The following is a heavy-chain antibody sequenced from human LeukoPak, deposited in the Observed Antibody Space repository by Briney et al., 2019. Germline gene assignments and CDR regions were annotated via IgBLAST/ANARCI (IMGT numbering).Heavy chain of an antibody. CDR3: AKDIVATTEGGGYFDY. Sequence: GGSLRLSCAASGFTFDDYAMHWVRQAPGKGLEWVSLISWDGGGTYYADSVKGRFTISRDNSKNSLYLQMNSLRAEDTALYYCAKDIVATTEGGGYFDYWGQGTLVTVSS. J-gene: IGHJ4*02. CDR2: ISWDGGGT. CDR1: GFTFDDYA. V-gene: IGHV3-43D*03. D-gene: IGHD5-12*01.